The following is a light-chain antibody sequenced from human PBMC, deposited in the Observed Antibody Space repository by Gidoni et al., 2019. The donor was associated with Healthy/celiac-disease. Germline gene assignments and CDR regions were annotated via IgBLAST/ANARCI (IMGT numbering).Light chain of an antibody. CDR1: QSISSY. V-gene: IGKV1-39*01. J-gene: IGKJ2*01. CDR3: QQSYSTPPYT. Sequence: DIQMTQSPSSLSASVGDRVTITCRASQSISSYLNWYQQKPGKDPKLLIYAASSLQSGVPSRFSGSGSGTDFTLTISSLQPADFATYYCQQSYSTPPYTFGQGTKLEIK. CDR2: AAS.